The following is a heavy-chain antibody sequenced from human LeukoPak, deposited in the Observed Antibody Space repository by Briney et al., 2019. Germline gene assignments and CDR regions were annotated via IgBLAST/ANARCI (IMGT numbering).Heavy chain of an antibody. V-gene: IGHV4-34*01. J-gene: IGHJ4*02. CDR3: ARVGYSYYYYFDY. CDR2: INHSGRT. Sequence: SETLSLTCAVYGGSFSGYYWSWIRQPPGKGLEWIGEINHSGRTNSNPSLKSRVTISVDTSKNQFSLKLSSVTAADTAVYYCARVGYSYYYYFDYWGQGTLVTVSS. D-gene: IGHD5-18*01. CDR1: GGSFSGYY.